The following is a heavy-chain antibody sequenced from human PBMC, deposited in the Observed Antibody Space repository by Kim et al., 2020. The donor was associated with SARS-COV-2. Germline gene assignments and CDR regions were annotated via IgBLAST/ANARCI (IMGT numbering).Heavy chain of an antibody. CDR3: AKSIAAAGNFDY. D-gene: IGHD6-13*01. V-gene: IGHV1-2*02. Sequence: TYAQKFQGRVTMTRDTSISTAYMELSRLRSDDTAVYYCAKSIAAAGNFDYWGQGTLVTVSS. J-gene: IGHJ4*02.